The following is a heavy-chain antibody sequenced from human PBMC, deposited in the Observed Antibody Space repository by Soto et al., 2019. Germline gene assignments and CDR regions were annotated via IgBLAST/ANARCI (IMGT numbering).Heavy chain of an antibody. Sequence: GSLRLSCAASGFTLSSYAMSWVRQAPGKGLEWVSAISGSGGSTYYADSVKGRFTISRDNSKNTLYLQMNSLRAEDTAVYYCAKSPSYCSSTSCYIPPGCCYFDYWGQGTLVTVSS. CDR2: ISGSGGST. J-gene: IGHJ4*02. CDR3: AKSPSYCSSTSCYIPPGCCYFDY. CDR1: GFTLSSYA. V-gene: IGHV3-23*01. D-gene: IGHD2-2*02.